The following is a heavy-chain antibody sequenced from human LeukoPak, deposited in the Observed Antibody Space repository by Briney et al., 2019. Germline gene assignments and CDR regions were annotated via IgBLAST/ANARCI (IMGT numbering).Heavy chain of an antibody. V-gene: IGHV4-4*07. J-gene: IGHJ4*02. CDR1: GGSFKNYY. Sequence: SETLSLTCTVSGGSFKNYYWSWIRQPAGKGLEWIGRIYTSGSTNCNPSLKSRVTMSVDTSKNQFSLKLNSVTAADTAVYYCARVSAAGTGPDYWGQGTLVTVSS. D-gene: IGHD6-13*01. CDR3: ARVSAAGTGPDY. CDR2: IYTSGST.